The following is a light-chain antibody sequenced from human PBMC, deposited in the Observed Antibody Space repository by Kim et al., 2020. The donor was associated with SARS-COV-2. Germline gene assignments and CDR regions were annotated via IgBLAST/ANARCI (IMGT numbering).Light chain of an antibody. CDR1: SSDVGGYNL. V-gene: IGLV2-8*01. Sequence: QSALTQPASASGSPGQSVTISCTGTSSDVGGYNLVSWYQQHPGKAPRLMIYEVNKRPSGVPDRFSGSKSGNTASLTVSGLQAEDEAHYYCSSYAGSNTVVFGGGTQLTVL. J-gene: IGLJ2*01. CDR3: SSYAGSNTVV. CDR2: EVN.